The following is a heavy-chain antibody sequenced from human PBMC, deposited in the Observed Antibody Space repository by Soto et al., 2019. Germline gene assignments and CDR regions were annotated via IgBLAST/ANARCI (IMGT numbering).Heavy chain of an antibody. CDR3: ARVSGWYHLDY. V-gene: IGHV1-3*05. CDR2: INAGNGNT. CDR1: GYTFTSYA. J-gene: IGHJ4*02. D-gene: IGHD6-19*01. Sequence: QVQLVQSGAEEKKPGASVKVSCKASGYTFTSYAMHWVRQAPGQRLEWMGWINAGNGNTKYSQKFQGRVTITRDTSAITAYMELSSLRSEEPAVYYCARVSGWYHLDYWGQGTLVTVSS.